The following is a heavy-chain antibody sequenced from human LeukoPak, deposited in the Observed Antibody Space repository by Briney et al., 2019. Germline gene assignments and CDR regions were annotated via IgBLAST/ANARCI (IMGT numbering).Heavy chain of an antibody. CDR1: GGSISSYY. V-gene: IGHV4-59*12. CDR2: IYYSGTT. J-gene: IGHJ4*02. Sequence: PSETLSLTCTVSGGSISSYYWSWIRQPPGKGLECIGYIYYSGTTNYNPSLKSRVTISVDTSKNQFSLKLSSVTAADTAVYYCARVGWGTDYWGQGTLVTVSS. CDR3: ARVGWGTDY. D-gene: IGHD6-19*01.